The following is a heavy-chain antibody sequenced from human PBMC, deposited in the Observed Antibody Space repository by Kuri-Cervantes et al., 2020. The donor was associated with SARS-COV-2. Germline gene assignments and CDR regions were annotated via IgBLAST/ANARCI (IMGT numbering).Heavy chain of an antibody. CDR2: IGTAGDT. D-gene: IGHD2-2*01. CDR1: GFTFSSYD. V-gene: IGHV3-13*04. Sequence: GGSLRLSCAASGFTFSSYDMHWVRQATGKGLEWVSAIGTAGDTYYPGSVKGRFTISRENAKNSLYLQMNSLRAGDTAVYYCARDAYCSSTSCYAWFDPWGQGTLVTVSS. J-gene: IGHJ5*02. CDR3: ARDAYCSSTSCYAWFDP.